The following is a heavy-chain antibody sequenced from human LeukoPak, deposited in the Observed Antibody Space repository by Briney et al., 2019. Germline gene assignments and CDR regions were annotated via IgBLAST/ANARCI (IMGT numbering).Heavy chain of an antibody. V-gene: IGHV3-23*01. Sequence: GGSLRLSCAASGFSFSTYYVNWVRQAPGKGLEWVSGISGDGASTHYAESVKGQFTISRDNSQNTLFLQMNSLRVEDTAIYYCAKDSYVSGRPLHTFDVWGQGTMVTVSS. CDR1: GFSFSTYY. J-gene: IGHJ3*01. CDR2: ISGDGAST. CDR3: AKDSYVSGRPLHTFDV. D-gene: IGHD3-10*01.